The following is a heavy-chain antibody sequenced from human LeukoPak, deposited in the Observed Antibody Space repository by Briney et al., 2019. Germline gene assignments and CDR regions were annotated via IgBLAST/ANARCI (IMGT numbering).Heavy chain of an antibody. CDR2: IYYSGST. CDR3: AREGNLVQDSSGYYDYGMDV. Sequence: PSETLSLTCTVSGGSISSSSYYWGWIRQPPGKGLEWIGSIYYSGSTYYNPSLKSRVTISVDTSKNQFFLKLSSVTAADTAVYYCAREGNLVQDSSGYYDYGMDVWGQGTTVTVSS. D-gene: IGHD3-22*01. J-gene: IGHJ6*02. V-gene: IGHV4-39*07. CDR1: GGSISSSSYY.